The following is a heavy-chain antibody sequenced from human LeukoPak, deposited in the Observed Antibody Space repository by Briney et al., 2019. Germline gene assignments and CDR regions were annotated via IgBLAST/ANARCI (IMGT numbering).Heavy chain of an antibody. CDR2: IYYSGST. J-gene: IGHJ6*03. V-gene: IGHV4-59*01. Sequence: SETLSLTCTVSGGSISSYYWSWIRQPPGKGLEWIGYIYYSGSTNYNPSLKSRVTISVDTSKNQFSLKLSSVTAADTAVYYCARGSSGSRGGYNYYYYYYMDVWGKGTTVTVSS. CDR1: GGSISSYY. CDR3: ARGSSGSRGGYNYYYYYYMDV. D-gene: IGHD5-24*01.